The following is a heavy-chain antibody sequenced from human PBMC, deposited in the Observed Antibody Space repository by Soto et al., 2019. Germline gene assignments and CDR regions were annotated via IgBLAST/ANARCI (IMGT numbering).Heavy chain of an antibody. D-gene: IGHD1-7*01. CDR1: GFTFSSYA. Sequence: EVQLLESGGGLVQPGGSLRLSCAASGFTFSSYAMSWVRQAPGKGLEWVSAISGSGGSTYYADSVKGRFTISRDNSKNTVYLQMNSLRVEDTAVYYCAKDQKGNWNYAFLFDYWGQGSLVTVSS. V-gene: IGHV3-23*01. J-gene: IGHJ4*02. CDR2: ISGSGGST. CDR3: AKDQKGNWNYAFLFDY.